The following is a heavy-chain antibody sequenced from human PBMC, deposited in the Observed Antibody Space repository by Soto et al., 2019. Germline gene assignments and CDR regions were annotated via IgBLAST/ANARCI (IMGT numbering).Heavy chain of an antibody. CDR1: GLTFDDYA. Sequence: EVQLVESGGVLVQPGRSLRLSCASSGLTFDDYAMHCVRQAPGKCLEWVSGISWNSGTIGYADSVKGRFTISRDNAKNSLYLQMTSLRAEDTALYYCAKDRGFLDGVDYWGQGTLVTVSS. J-gene: IGHJ4*02. CDR2: ISWNSGTI. CDR3: AKDRGFLDGVDY. D-gene: IGHD3-3*01. V-gene: IGHV3-9*01.